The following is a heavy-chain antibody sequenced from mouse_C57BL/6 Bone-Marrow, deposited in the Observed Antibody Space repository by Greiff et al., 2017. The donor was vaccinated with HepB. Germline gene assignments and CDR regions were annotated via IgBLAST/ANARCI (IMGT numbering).Heavy chain of an antibody. V-gene: IGHV1-63*01. CDR3: TRSGDYGSSYGGFDY. CDR2: IYPGGGYT. CDR1: GYTFTNYW. D-gene: IGHD1-1*01. J-gene: IGHJ2*01. Sequence: VQLVESGAELVRPGTSVKMSCKASGYTFTNYWIGWAKQRPGHGLEWIGDIYPGGGYTNYNEKFKGKATLTADKSSSTAYMQFSSLTSEDSAIYYCTRSGDYGSSYGGFDYWGQGTTLTVSS.